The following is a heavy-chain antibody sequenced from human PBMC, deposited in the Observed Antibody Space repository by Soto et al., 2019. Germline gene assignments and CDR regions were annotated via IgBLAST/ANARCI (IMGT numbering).Heavy chain of an antibody. CDR2: IRSKAYGGTT. V-gene: IGHV3-49*03. Sequence: GGSLRLSCTASGFTFGAYAMSWFRQAPGKGLEWVGFIRSKAYGGTTEYAASVKGRFTISRDDSKSIAYLQMNSLKTEDTAVYYCTRGIAASVYFDYWGQGTLVTVSS. J-gene: IGHJ4*02. D-gene: IGHD6-13*01. CDR3: TRGIAASVYFDY. CDR1: GFTFGAYA.